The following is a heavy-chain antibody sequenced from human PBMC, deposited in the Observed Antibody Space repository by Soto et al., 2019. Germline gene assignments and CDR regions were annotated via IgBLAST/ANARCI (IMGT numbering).Heavy chain of an antibody. J-gene: IGHJ3*02. Sequence: ASVKVSCKASGYTFTGYYMHWVRQAPGQGLEWMGWINPNSGGTNYVQKFQGWVTMTRDTSISTAYMELSRLRSDDTAVYYCARAGYCSSTSCYEYAFDIWGQGTMVTVSS. V-gene: IGHV1-2*04. CDR3: ARAGYCSSTSCYEYAFDI. CDR1: GYTFTGYY. CDR2: INPNSGGT. D-gene: IGHD2-2*01.